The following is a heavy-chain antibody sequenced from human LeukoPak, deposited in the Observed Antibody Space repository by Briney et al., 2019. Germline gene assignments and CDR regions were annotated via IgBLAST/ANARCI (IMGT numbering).Heavy chain of an antibody. Sequence: ASVKVSCKASEYTFTGYYMHWVRQAPGQGLEWMGWINPNSGGTHYAPKFQGRVTMTRDTSISTAYMELSRLRSDDTAVYYCARSRGSYLEYFDYWGQGTLVTVSS. CDR2: INPNSGGT. V-gene: IGHV1-2*02. D-gene: IGHD1-26*01. CDR1: EYTFTGYY. CDR3: ARSRGSYLEYFDY. J-gene: IGHJ4*02.